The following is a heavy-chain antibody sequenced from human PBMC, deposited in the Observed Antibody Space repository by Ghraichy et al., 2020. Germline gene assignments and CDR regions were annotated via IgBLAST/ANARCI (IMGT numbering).Heavy chain of an antibody. CDR2: IINSGST. D-gene: IGHD3-16*01. Sequence: SETLSLTCAVYGGSFSGYYWSWIRQPPGKGLEWIGEIINSGSTNYNPSLKSRVTISLDTSKKQFSLKLSSVTAADTAVYYCARGFFGGDLSYGMDVGGQGITVTVSS. J-gene: IGHJ6*02. V-gene: IGHV4-34*01. CDR1: GGSFSGYY. CDR3: ARGFFGGDLSYGMDV.